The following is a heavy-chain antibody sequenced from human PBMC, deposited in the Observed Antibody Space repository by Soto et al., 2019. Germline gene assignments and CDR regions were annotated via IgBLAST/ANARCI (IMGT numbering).Heavy chain of an antibody. CDR1: GYTFTAYY. CDR3: ARGGLVVANWFDP. Sequence: ASVKVSCKASGYTFTAYYMHWVRQAPGQGLEWMGWINPNSGVTNYAQKFQGRVTMTRDTSISTVYMDLSSLISDDTAVYFCARGGLVVANWFDPWGQGTLVTVSS. V-gene: IGHV1-2*02. CDR2: INPNSGVT. D-gene: IGHD2-15*01. J-gene: IGHJ5*02.